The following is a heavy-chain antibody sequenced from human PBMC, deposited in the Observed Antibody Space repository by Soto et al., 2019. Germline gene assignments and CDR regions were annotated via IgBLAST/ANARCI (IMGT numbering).Heavy chain of an antibody. CDR3: ARDYNDSRSGHFDY. D-gene: IGHD3-3*01. J-gene: IGHJ4*02. Sequence: EVHLVESGGRAVQPGGSLRLSCAASGFRFSDYSMNWVRQAPGRGLEWVSYISSSSFTIHYADSVAGRFAISRDNAKNSLYVQMNRLRAEDTALYYCARDYNDSRSGHFDYWGQGALVTVSS. CDR1: GFRFSDYS. V-gene: IGHV3-48*01. CDR2: ISSSSFTI.